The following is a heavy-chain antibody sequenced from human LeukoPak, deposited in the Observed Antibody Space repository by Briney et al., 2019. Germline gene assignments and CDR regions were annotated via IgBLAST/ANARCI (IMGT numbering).Heavy chain of an antibody. D-gene: IGHD3-10*01. J-gene: IGHJ4*02. V-gene: IGHV3-7*01. CDR2: IKQDGSEK. Sequence: GGSLRLSCAASGFTFNSYWMSWVRQAPGKGLEWVAIIKQDGSEKYYVDSVKGRFTISRDNAKNSVYLQMNSLRAEDTAVYYCARQLGGSGSYWGQGTLVTVSS. CDR3: ARQLGGSGSY. CDR1: GFTFNSYW.